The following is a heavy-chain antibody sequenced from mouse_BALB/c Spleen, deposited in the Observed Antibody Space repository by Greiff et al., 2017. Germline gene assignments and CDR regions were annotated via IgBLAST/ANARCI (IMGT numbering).Heavy chain of an antibody. CDR3: ARWGYGSSSDY. D-gene: IGHD1-1*01. V-gene: IGHV5-6-3*01. CDR1: GFTFSSYG. CDR2: INSNGGST. Sequence: EVQGVESGGGLVQPGGSLKLSCAASGFTFSSYGMSWVRQTPDKRLELVATINSNGGSTYYPDSVKGRFTISRDNAKNTLYLQMSSLKSEDTAMYYCARWGYGSSSDYWGQGTTLTVSS. J-gene: IGHJ2*01.